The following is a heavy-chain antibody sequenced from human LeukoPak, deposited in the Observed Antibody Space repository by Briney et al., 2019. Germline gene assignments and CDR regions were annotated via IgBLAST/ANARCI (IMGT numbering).Heavy chain of an antibody. CDR3: ARGQGSGSYYLDY. CDR1: GGSISSYF. J-gene: IGHJ4*02. CDR2: INHSGNT. Sequence: SETLFLTCSVSGGSISSYFWSWIRQSPGKGLEWIGYINHSGNTYYNPSLKSRVTISVDTSKNQLSLKLSSVTAADTAVYYCARGQGSGSYYLDYWGQGTLVTVSS. V-gene: IGHV4-59*01. D-gene: IGHD1-26*01.